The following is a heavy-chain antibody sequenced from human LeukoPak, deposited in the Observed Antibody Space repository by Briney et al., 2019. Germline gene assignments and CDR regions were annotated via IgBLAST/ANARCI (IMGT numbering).Heavy chain of an antibody. J-gene: IGHJ4*02. V-gene: IGHV3-66*01. CDR3: ARVGAVAYCGGDCYEN. Sequence: GGSLRLSCAASGFTVSSNYMSWVRQAPGKGLEGFAVIYSGGSTYYADSVKGRFTISRANSKNTLYLQMNSLRAEDTAVYYCARVGAVAYCGGDCYENWGQGTLVTVSS. CDR2: IYSGGST. D-gene: IGHD2-21*02. CDR1: GFTVSSNY.